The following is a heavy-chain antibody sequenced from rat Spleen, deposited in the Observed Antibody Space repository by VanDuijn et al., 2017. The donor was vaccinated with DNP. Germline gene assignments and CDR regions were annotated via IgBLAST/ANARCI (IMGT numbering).Heavy chain of an antibody. CDR3: ATDRGYYWYFDF. D-gene: IGHD4-3*01. CDR2: ISYSGST. CDR1: GYSITSNY. J-gene: IGHJ1*01. V-gene: IGHV3-1*01. Sequence: EVQLQESGPGLVKPSQSLSLTCSVTGYSITSNYWGWIRKFPGNKMERIGHISYSGSTSYNPSLKSRISITRDTSKNQFFLQLNSVSTEDTATYYCATDRGYYWYFDFWGPGTMVTVSS.